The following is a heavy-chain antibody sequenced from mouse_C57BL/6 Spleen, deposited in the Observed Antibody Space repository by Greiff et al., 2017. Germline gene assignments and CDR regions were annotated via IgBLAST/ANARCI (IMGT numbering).Heavy chain of an antibody. J-gene: IGHJ3*01. CDR2: IYPGDGDT. CDR3: ARYRECAFAY. Sequence: QVQLQQSGPELVKPGASVKISCKASGYAFSSSWMNWVKQRPGKGLEWIGRIYPGDGDTNYNGKFKGKATLTADKSSSTAYMQLSSLTSEDSAVYFCARYRECAFAYWGQGTLVTVSA. V-gene: IGHV1-82*01. D-gene: IGHD2-14*01. CDR1: GYAFSSSW.